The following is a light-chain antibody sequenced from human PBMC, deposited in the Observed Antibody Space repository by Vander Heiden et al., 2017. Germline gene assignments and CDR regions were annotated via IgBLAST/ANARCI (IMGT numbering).Light chain of an antibody. Sequence: SSELTQDPAVSVALGQTVRITCQGDSLRSYYASWYQQKPGQAPVLVIYGKNNRPSGIPDHFSGSSSGNTASLTITGAQAEDEADYYCNSRDSSGSHRVFGGGTKLTVL. CDR3: NSRDSSGSHRV. J-gene: IGLJ2*01. CDR2: GKN. CDR1: SLRSYY. V-gene: IGLV3-19*01.